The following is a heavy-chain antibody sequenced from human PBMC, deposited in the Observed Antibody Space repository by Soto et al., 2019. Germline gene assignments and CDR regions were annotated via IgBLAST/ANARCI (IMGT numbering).Heavy chain of an antibody. CDR3: ARPLYGSGSVWFDP. D-gene: IGHD3-10*01. J-gene: IGHJ5*02. CDR2: IKEDGSEK. Sequence: VGSLRLSCSASGFTFSGYWMTWVRQAPGKGLEWVANIKEDGSEKYYVDSVKGRFTISRDNPKNSLYLQMNSLRADDTAVYYCARPLYGSGSVWFDPWGQGTLVTVLL. CDR1: GFTFSGYW. V-gene: IGHV3-7*03.